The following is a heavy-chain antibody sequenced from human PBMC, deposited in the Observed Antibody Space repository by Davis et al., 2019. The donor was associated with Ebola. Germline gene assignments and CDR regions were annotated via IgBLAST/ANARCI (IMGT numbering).Heavy chain of an antibody. Sequence: MPSETLFLTCAVYGGSFSGYYWSWIRQPPGKGLEWIGEINHSGSTNYNPSLKSRVTISVDTSKNQFSLKLSSVTAADTAVYYCARGSYWTPTVTTYYYYYGMDVWGQGTTVTVSS. D-gene: IGHD4-11*01. CDR3: ARGSYWTPTVTTYYYYYGMDV. J-gene: IGHJ6*02. V-gene: IGHV4-34*01. CDR1: GGSFSGYY. CDR2: INHSGST.